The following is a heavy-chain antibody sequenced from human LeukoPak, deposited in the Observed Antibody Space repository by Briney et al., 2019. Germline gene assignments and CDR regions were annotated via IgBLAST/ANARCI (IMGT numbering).Heavy chain of an antibody. J-gene: IGHJ4*02. D-gene: IGHD6-19*01. V-gene: IGHV3-11*01. Sequence: GGSLRLSCAASGFTFSDYVMSWFRQAPGQGLEWVSSIRVRASGSHTYYADSVKGRFTISRDDAHKSLNLQMTSLRAEDTAVYYCARQIAVAGKAGFDYWGQGTLVTVSS. CDR2: IRVRASGSHT. CDR3: ARQIAVAGKAGFDY. CDR1: GFTFSDYV.